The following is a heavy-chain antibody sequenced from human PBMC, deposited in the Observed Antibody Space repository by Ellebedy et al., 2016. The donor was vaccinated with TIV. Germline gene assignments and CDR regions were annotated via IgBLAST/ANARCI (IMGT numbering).Heavy chain of an antibody. D-gene: IGHD6-19*01. CDR2: IYPGDSDT. V-gene: IGHV5-51*01. CDR1: GYSFTSYW. CDR3: AAATYSSGWYVLYFQH. Sequence: GESLKISCKGSGYSFTSYWIGWVRQMPGKGLEWMGIIYPGDSDTRYSPSFQGQVTISADKSISTAYLQWSSLKASDTAMYYCAAATYSSGWYVLYFQHWGQGTLVTVSS. J-gene: IGHJ1*01.